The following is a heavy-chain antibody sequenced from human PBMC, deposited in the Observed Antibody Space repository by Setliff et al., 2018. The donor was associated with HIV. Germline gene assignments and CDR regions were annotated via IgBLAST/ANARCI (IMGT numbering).Heavy chain of an antibody. J-gene: IGHJ5*02. CDR1: GASISSSNW. D-gene: IGHD3-3*01. V-gene: IGHV4-4*02. Sequence: SETLSLTCTVYGASISSSNWWSWVRQPPGRGLEWIGEMYPSGSTNYNSSLKSRVTISVDTSKNQFSLKLTSVTAADTAVYYCARGYWSGYSWFDPWGQGTLVTVSS. CDR3: ARGYWSGYSWFDP. CDR2: MYPSGST.